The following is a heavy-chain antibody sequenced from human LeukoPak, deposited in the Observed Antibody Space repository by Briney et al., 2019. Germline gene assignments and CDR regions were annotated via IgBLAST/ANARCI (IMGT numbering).Heavy chain of an antibody. D-gene: IGHD2-15*01. J-gene: IGHJ6*02. CDR2: LSYDGGNK. CDR1: GFTFSSYA. V-gene: IGHV3-30-3*01. CDR3: ARDAFLCSGGSCYFYYYYGMDV. Sequence: GGSLRLSCAASGFTFSSYAMHWVREAPGKGLGWVAVLSYDGGNKYYADSVKGRFTISRDNSKNTLYLQMNSLRAEDTAVYYCARDAFLCSGGSCYFYYYYGMDVWGQGTTVTVSS.